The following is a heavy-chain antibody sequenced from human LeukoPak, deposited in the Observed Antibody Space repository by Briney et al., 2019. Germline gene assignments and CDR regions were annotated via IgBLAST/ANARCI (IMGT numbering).Heavy chain of an antibody. D-gene: IGHD3/OR15-3a*01. CDR3: GLGTGPDY. Sequence: SVKVSCKAFGGTFSTYAINWVRQAPGRGLEWMGRMIPKYGAPNYAQKFQGRVTITTDESTRTAYMELSSLRSEDTAVYYCGLGTGPDYWGQGTLVTVSS. CDR2: MIPKYGAP. CDR1: GGTFSTYA. V-gene: IGHV1-69*05. J-gene: IGHJ4*02.